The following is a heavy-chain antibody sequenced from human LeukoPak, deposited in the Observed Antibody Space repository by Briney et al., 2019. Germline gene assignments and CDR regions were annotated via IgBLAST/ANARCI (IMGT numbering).Heavy chain of an antibody. CDR3: ARSSGLALRSGYYYANWYFDL. D-gene: IGHD3-22*01. CDR2: IYYSGST. V-gene: IGHV4-30-4*08. CDR1: GGSICSGGYY. Sequence: PSETLSLTCTVSGGSICSGGYYWSWIRQHPGKGLEWIGYIYYSGSTYYNPSLKSRVTISVDTSKNQFSLKLSSVTAADTAVYYCARSSGLALRSGYYYANWYFDLWGRGTLVTVSS. J-gene: IGHJ2*01.